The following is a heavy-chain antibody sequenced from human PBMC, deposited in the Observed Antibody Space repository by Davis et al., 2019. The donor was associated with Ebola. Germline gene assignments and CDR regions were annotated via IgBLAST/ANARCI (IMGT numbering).Heavy chain of an antibody. J-gene: IGHJ4*02. V-gene: IGHV1-18*04. CDR2: ISPYNGQT. D-gene: IGHD2-15*01. CDR1: GYTFTGYY. Sequence: ASVKVSCKASGYTFTGYYMHWVRQAPGQGLEWMGSISPYNGQTNYAQKLQGRVTMTTDTSTSTAYMELRSLRSDDTAVYYCARGYCSGGSCYSPDYWGQGTLVTVSS. CDR3: ARGYCSGGSCYSPDY.